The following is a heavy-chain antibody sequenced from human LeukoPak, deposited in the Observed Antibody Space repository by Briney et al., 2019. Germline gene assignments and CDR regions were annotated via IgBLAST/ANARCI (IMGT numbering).Heavy chain of an antibody. J-gene: IGHJ6*02. V-gene: IGHV3-48*03. Sequence: GRSLRLSCAASGFTFSSYEMTWVRQAPGRGLEWVSNISSSDTTIHYADSVKGRFTISRDNARNSLYLQMNSLRAEDTAVYYCARSRRDNYYYYYGMDVWGQGTTVTVSS. CDR2: ISSSDTTI. CDR3: ARSRRDNYYYYYGMDV. D-gene: IGHD5-24*01. CDR1: GFTFSSYE.